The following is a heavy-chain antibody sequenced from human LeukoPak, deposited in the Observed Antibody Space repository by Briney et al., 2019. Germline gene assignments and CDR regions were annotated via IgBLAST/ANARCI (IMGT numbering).Heavy chain of an antibody. Sequence: VASGKGSAKASGYTLTGEYMDWVRQAPGQGLEWMGWINPNSGGTNYAQKFRGRVTLTRDTSISTAYMELSRLRSDDTAVYYCATLGVAAFDYWGQGTLVTVSS. J-gene: IGHJ4*02. CDR3: ATLGVAAFDY. CDR1: GYTLTGEY. CDR2: INPNSGGT. D-gene: IGHD6-19*01. V-gene: IGHV1-2*02.